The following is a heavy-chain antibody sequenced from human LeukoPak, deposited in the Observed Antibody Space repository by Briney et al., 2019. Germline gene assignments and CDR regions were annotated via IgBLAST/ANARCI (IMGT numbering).Heavy chain of an antibody. CDR1: GFTFSSYS. V-gene: IGHV3-21*01. D-gene: IGHD1-1*01. CDR2: ISSSSSYI. Sequence: GGSLRLSCAASGFTFSSYSMNWVRQAPGKGLEWVSSISSSSSYIYYADSVKGRFTVSRDNAKDSLYLHMNTLRAEDTAVYYCARDYKGLSEYWGQGTLVTVSS. CDR3: ARDYKGLSEY. J-gene: IGHJ4*02.